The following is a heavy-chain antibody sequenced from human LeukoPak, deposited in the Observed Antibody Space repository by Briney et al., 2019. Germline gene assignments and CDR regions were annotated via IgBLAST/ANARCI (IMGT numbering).Heavy chain of an antibody. CDR3: ARESVICSSTSCYIA. D-gene: IGHD2-2*02. CDR1: GGSISSGDYY. V-gene: IGHV4-30-4*01. Sequence: PSETLSLTCTVSGGSISSGDYYWSWIRQPPGKGLEWIGYIYYSGSTYYNPSLKSRVTISVDTSKNQFSLKLSSVTAADTAVYYCARESVICSSTSCYIAWGQGTLVTVSS. J-gene: IGHJ4*02. CDR2: IYYSGST.